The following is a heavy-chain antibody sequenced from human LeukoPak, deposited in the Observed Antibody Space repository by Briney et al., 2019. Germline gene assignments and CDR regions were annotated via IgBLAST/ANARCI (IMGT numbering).Heavy chain of an antibody. CDR2: ISYDGSNK. Sequence: GRSLRLSCAASGFTFSSYAMHWVRQAPGKGLEWVAVISYDGSNKYYADSVKGRFTISRDNSKNTLYLQMNSLRAEDTAVYYCARDRDYGGISPLDYWGQGTLVTVSS. CDR3: ARDRDYGGISPLDY. CDR1: GFTFSSYA. V-gene: IGHV3-30-3*01. J-gene: IGHJ4*02. D-gene: IGHD4-23*01.